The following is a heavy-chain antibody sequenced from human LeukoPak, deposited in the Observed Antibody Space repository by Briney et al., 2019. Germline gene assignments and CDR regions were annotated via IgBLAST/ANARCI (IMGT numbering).Heavy chain of an antibody. CDR2: IIPIFGTA. J-gene: IGHJ6*03. Sequence: ASVKVSCKASGGTFSSYAISWVRQAPGQGLEWMGGIIPIFGTANYAQKFQGRVTITADESTSTAYMELSSLRSEDTAVYYCARDQGIAVAGLYYYYMDVWGKGTTVTVSS. V-gene: IGHV1-69*13. CDR1: GGTFSSYA. CDR3: ARDQGIAVAGLYYYYMDV. D-gene: IGHD6-19*01.